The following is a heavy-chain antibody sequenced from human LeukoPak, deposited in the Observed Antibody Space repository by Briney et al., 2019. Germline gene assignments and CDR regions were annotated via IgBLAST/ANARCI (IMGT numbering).Heavy chain of an antibody. CDR3: ATGVVPAAMPDY. J-gene: IGHJ4*02. V-gene: IGHV1-24*01. D-gene: IGHD2-2*01. CDR2: FDPEDGET. Sequence: GASVKVSCKVSGYTLTELSMHWVRQAPGKGLEWMGGFDPEDGETIYAQKFQGRVTMTEETSTDTAYMELSSLRSEDTAVYYCATGVVPAAMPDYWGQGTLVTVSS. CDR1: GYTLTELS.